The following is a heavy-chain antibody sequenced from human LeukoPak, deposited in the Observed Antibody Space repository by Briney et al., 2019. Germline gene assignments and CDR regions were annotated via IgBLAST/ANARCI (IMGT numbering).Heavy chain of an antibody. CDR3: ARETSEDYDILTGYLS. Sequence: ASVKVSCKASGYTFTSYAMHWVRQAPGQRLEWRGWINAGNGNTKYSQKFQGRVTITRDTSASTAYMELSSLRSEDTAVYYCARETSEDYDILTGYLSWGQGTLVTVSS. J-gene: IGHJ5*02. CDR1: GYTFTSYA. D-gene: IGHD3-9*01. V-gene: IGHV1-3*01. CDR2: INAGNGNT.